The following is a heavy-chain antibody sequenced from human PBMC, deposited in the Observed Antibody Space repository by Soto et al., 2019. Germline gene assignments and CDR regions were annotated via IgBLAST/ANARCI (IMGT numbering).Heavy chain of an antibody. CDR2: IYYSGST. CDR1: GGSISSGDYY. V-gene: IGHV4-30-4*01. J-gene: IGHJ2*01. D-gene: IGHD3-16*01. Sequence: QVQLQESGPGLVKPSQTLSLTCTVSGGSISSGDYYWSWIRQPPGKGLEWIGYIYYSGSTYYNPSLKSRVTISVDTSQNQFSLKLSSVTAADTAVYYCARDTFGTPRQGYWYFDLWGRGTLVTVSS. CDR3: ARDTFGTPRQGYWYFDL.